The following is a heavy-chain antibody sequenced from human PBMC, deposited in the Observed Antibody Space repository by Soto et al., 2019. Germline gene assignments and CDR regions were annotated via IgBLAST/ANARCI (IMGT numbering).Heavy chain of an antibody. V-gene: IGHV1-45*02. Sequence: ASVKVSCKASGXTFTYRYLHWVRQAPGQALEWMGWITPFNGNTNYAQKFQDRVTITRDRSMSTAYMELSSLRSEDTAMYYCARSLTLEDPLYIDYWGQGTLVTVSS. CDR3: ARSLTLEDPLYIDY. CDR2: ITPFNGNT. CDR1: GXTFTYRY. J-gene: IGHJ4*02. D-gene: IGHD1-1*01.